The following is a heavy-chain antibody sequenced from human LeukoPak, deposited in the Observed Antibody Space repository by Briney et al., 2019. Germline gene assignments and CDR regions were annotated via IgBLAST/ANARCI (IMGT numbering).Heavy chain of an antibody. V-gene: IGHV4-59*01. J-gene: IGHJ4*02. CDR3: ARTYCSSWNGSPRVPYYFDY. Sequence: PSETLSLTCTVSGGSISSYYWSWVRQPPGKGLEWIGYIYDSDYTNYNPSLKSRVTISLDTTKNQFFLKLSSVTAADTAVYYCARTYCSSWNGSPRVPYYFDYWGQGTLVTVSS. D-gene: IGHD6-13*01. CDR2: IYDSDYT. CDR1: GGSISSYY.